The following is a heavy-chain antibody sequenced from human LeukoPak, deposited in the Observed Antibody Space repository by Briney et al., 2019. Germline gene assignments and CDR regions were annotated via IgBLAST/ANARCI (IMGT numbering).Heavy chain of an antibody. CDR3: AKDLGEMAGWFSYYFEY. J-gene: IGHJ4*02. CDR1: GFTFSSYA. V-gene: IGHV3-23*01. CDR2: ISDSGGTT. D-gene: IGHD5-24*01. Sequence: PGGSLRPSCAASGFTFSSYAMSWVRQAPGKGLEWVSGISDSGGTTYYADSVKGRFTISRDNYKNTLYLQMNNLRAEDTAVYYCAKDLGEMAGWFSYYFEYWGQGTLVTVSS.